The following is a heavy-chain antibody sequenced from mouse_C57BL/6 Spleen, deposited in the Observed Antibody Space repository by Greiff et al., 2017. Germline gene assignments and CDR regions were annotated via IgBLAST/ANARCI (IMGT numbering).Heavy chain of an antibody. CDR2: IFPGSGST. D-gene: IGHD1-1*01. CDR1: GYPFTDYY. CDR3: ARIFLYYGSSYWYFDV. Sequence: QVQLQQSGPELVKPGASVKISCKASGYPFTDYYINWVKQRPGQGLEWIGWIFPGSGSTYYNEKFKGKATLTVDKSSSTAYMLLSSLTSEDSAVYFCARIFLYYGSSYWYFDVWGTGTTVTVSS. J-gene: IGHJ1*03. V-gene: IGHV1-75*01.